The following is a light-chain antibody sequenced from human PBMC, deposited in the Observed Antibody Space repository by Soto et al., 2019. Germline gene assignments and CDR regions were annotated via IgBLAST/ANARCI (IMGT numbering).Light chain of an antibody. V-gene: IGKV1-39*01. J-gene: IGKJ1*01. CDR1: QTIMTY. Sequence: DIQMTQSPSSLSAYVGDEVTITCRASQTIMTYLNLYQLKPGKPPRLLIYAASSLQSGVPSRFSGSGSGTDFTLTISSLQSEDFAVYYCQQYNNWPQTFGQGTKVDI. CDR2: AAS. CDR3: QQYNNWPQT.